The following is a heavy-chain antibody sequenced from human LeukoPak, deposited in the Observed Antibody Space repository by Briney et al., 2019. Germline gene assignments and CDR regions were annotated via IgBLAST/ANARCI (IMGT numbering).Heavy chain of an antibody. Sequence: PGGSLRLSCAASGFTFSDYYMSWIRQAPGKGLEWVSYISSSGSTIYYADSVKGRFTISRDNAKNSLYLQMNSLGAEDTAVYYCARSRLDSSGYYYHWYYYYGMDVWGQGTTVTVSS. J-gene: IGHJ6*02. CDR1: GFTFSDYY. CDR2: ISSSGSTI. V-gene: IGHV3-11*01. CDR3: ARSRLDSSGYYYHWYYYYGMDV. D-gene: IGHD3-22*01.